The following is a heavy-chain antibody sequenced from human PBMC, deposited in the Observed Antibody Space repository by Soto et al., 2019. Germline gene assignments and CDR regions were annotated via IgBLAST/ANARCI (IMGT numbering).Heavy chain of an antibody. CDR3: ARAVAAGDY. V-gene: IGHV3-48*01. Sequence: HPGGSLRLSCAASGFTFSSYSMNWVRQAPGKGLEWVSHISSSSSTMFYADSVKGRFTISRDNAKNSLYLQMSSLRAEDTAVYYCARAVAAGDYWGQGTLVTVSS. D-gene: IGHD3-10*01. CDR1: GFTFSSYS. J-gene: IGHJ4*02. CDR2: ISSSSSTM.